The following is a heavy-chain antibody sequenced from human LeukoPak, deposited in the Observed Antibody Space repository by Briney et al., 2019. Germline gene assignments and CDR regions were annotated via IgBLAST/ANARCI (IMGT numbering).Heavy chain of an antibody. CDR2: ISSSGSTI. CDR3: ARGSIPPDY. J-gene: IGHJ4*02. D-gene: IGHD2-21*01. V-gene: IGHV3-48*03. Sequence: GGSLRLSCAASGFTFSSYGMNWVRQAPGKGLEWVSFISSSGSTIYYADSVKGRFTISRDNAKNSLYLQMNSLRAEDTAVYYCARGSIPPDYWGQGTLVTVSS. CDR1: GFTFSSYG.